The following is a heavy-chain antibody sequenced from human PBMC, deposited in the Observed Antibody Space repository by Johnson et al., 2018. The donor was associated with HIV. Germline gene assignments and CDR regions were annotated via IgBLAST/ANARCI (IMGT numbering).Heavy chain of an antibody. J-gene: IGHJ3*02. V-gene: IGHV3-23*04. CDR3: AKEKNGYHWTFDI. Sequence: VQLVESGGGLVQPGGSLRVSCAASGFTFSSYVMSWVRQAPGKGLEWVSAISGSGGSTYYTDSVKGRFTISRDNSKNTLYLQMNSLRAEDTAVYYCAKEKNGYHWTFDIWGQGTMVTVSS. CDR2: ISGSGGST. D-gene: IGHD5-24*01. CDR1: GFTFSSYV.